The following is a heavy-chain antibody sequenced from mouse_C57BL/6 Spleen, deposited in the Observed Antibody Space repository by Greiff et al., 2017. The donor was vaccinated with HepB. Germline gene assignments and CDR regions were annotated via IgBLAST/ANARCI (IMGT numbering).Heavy chain of an antibody. V-gene: IGHV1-26*01. D-gene: IGHD4-1*01. J-gene: IGHJ4*01. CDR3: ARGNWVYAMDY. Sequence: VQLQQSGPELVKPGASVKISCKASGYTFTDYYMNWVKQSHGKSLEWIGDINPNNGGTSYNQKFKGKATLTVDKSSSTAYMELRSLTSEDSAVYYCARGNWVYAMDYWGQGTSVTVSS. CDR2: INPNNGGT. CDR1: GYTFTDYY.